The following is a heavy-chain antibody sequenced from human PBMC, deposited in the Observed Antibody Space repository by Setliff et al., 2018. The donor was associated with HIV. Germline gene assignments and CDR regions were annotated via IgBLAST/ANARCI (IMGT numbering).Heavy chain of an antibody. J-gene: IGHJ5*02. CDR1: GGSISSSSYY. V-gene: IGHV4-39*02. D-gene: IGHD3-16*01. Sequence: SETLSLTCTVSGGSISSSSYYWDWIRQPPGKSLEWVGSIFYTGSTNYRPSLESRVMISVDTSKNQFSLNLASVTAADTAVYYCERDDSVWGGNNWFETWGQGTLVTVSS. CDR3: ERDDSVWGGNNWFET. CDR2: IFYTGST.